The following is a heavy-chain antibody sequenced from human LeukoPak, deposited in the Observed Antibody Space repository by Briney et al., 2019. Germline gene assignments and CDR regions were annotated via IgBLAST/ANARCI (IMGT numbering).Heavy chain of an antibody. CDR3: ASARAVYDTSGDYAYYFDY. V-gene: IGHV5-51*01. Sequence: GESLKISCKGSGYSFTNYWIGWVRQMPGKDLEWMGVIYPGDSDSRYSPSFQAHVSISADKSITPAYLQWSSLKASDTAMYYCASARAVYDTSGDYAYYFDYCRQGTLVTVSS. D-gene: IGHD3-22*01. CDR2: IYPGDSDS. J-gene: IGHJ4*02. CDR1: GYSFTNYW.